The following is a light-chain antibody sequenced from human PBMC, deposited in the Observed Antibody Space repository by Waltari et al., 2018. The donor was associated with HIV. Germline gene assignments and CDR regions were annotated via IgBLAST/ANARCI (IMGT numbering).Light chain of an antibody. CDR1: QSISSY. V-gene: IGKV1-39*01. Sequence: DIQMTQSPSSLSASVGDRVTITCRASQSISSYLNWYQQKPGKAPKLLIYAASSLQSGVPSRFSGSCSGTDFTLTISSLLPEDFATYYCQQSYSTLITFCPGTKVDIK. J-gene: IGKJ3*01. CDR3: QQSYSTLIT. CDR2: AAS.